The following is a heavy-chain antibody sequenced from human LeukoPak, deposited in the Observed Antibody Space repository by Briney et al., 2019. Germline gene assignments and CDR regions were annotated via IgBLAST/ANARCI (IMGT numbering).Heavy chain of an antibody. CDR2: TYYRSKWYN. CDR3: ARGGTVATMVRGVIRHGMDV. CDR1: GDSVSSNSAA. V-gene: IGHV6-1*01. J-gene: IGHJ6*02. D-gene: IGHD3-10*01. Sequence: SQTLSLTCAMPGDSVSSNSAAWNSIRQSPSRGLEWLGRTYYRSKWYNDYALSVKSRITINPDTSKNQFSLQLNSVTPEDTAVYHCARGGTVATMVRGVIRHGMDVWGQGTTVTVSS.